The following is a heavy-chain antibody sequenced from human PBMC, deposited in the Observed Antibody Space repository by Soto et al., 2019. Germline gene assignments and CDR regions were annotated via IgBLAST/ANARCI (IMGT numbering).Heavy chain of an antibody. CDR2: INAGNGNT. CDR1: GYTFTSYD. CDR3: ARRVAVAGYFDY. D-gene: IGHD6-19*01. J-gene: IGHJ4*02. V-gene: IGHV1-3*01. Sequence: QVQLVQSGAEVKKPGASVKVSCKASGYTFTSYDMHWVRQATGQRLEWMGWINAGNGNTKYSQKFQGRVTITRDTSASTAYMELSSLRSEDTAVYYCARRVAVAGYFDYCGQGTLVTVSS.